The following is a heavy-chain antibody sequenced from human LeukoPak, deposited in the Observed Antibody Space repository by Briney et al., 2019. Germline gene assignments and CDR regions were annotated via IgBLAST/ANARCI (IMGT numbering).Heavy chain of an antibody. V-gene: IGHV4-59*08. J-gene: IGHJ5*02. CDR2: IYYSGST. CDR3: ARQKLLWFGELLYWWLDP. Sequence: SETLSLTCTVSGGSISSYYWSWIRQPPGKGLEWIGYIYYSGSTNYNPSLKSRVTISVDTSKNQFSLKLSSVTAADTAVYYCARQKLLWFGELLYWWLDPWGQGTLVTVSS. D-gene: IGHD3-10*01. CDR1: GGSISSYY.